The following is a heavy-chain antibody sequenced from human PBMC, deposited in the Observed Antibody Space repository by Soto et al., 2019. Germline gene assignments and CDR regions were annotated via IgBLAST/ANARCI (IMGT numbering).Heavy chain of an antibody. Sequence: GASVKVSCKASNYSFSSFGISWMRQAPGQGLEWMAWINPSNDNTNYAQGLQGRVTSTSDTSTSTAYMELRSLRSDDTAVYYCARDPFYSGSNLQVGYFDSWGQGTLVTVS. CDR2: INPSNDNT. D-gene: IGHD1-26*01. CDR1: NYSFSSFG. J-gene: IGHJ4*02. CDR3: ARDPFYSGSNLQVGYFDS. V-gene: IGHV1-18*01.